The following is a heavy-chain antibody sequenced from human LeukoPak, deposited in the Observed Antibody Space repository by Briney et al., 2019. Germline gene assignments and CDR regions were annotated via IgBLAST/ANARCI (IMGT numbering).Heavy chain of an antibody. Sequence: ASAKVSCKESGYSFTTYYMHWMRQAPGQGLEWMGTMNPRGGSTNYAQKFQGRVTMIRDPSTSTVYMELSSLRFEDTAVYYCARVDDYGGNSVGYWGQGTLVTVSS. CDR2: MNPRGGST. J-gene: IGHJ4*02. V-gene: IGHV1-46*01. D-gene: IGHD4-23*01. CDR3: ARVDDYGGNSVGY. CDR1: GYSFTTYY.